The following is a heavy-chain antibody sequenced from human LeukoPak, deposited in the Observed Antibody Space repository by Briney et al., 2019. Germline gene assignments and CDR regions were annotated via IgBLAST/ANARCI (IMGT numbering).Heavy chain of an antibody. CDR1: GYTFTGYY. CDR3: ALGPSITMIVVGWFDP. J-gene: IGHJ5*02. CDR2: INPNSGGT. Sequence: PGASVKVSCKASGYTFTGYYMHWVRQAPGQGLEWMGWINPNSGGTNYAQKFQGRVTMTRDTSISTAYMELSRLSSDDTAVYYCALGPSITMIVVGWFDPWGQGTLVTVSS. D-gene: IGHD3-22*01. V-gene: IGHV1-2*02.